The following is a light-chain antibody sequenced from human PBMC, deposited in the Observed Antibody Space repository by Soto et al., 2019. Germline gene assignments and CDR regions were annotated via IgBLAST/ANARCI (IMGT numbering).Light chain of an antibody. CDR3: QQYGSSPLT. CDR2: DAS. J-gene: IGKJ4*01. V-gene: IGKV3-20*01. Sequence: EIMLKQSPATLSLSPGERATLSCRASQRVSTYLAWYQQKPGQAPRLLIYDASNRATGIPARFSGSGSGTDFTLTISRLEPEDFAVYYCQQYGSSPLTFGGGTKVDIK. CDR1: QRVSTY.